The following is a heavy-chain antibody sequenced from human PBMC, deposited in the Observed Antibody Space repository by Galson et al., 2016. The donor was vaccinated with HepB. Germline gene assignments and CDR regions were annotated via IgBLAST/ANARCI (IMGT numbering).Heavy chain of an antibody. D-gene: IGHD2-2*02. CDR3: ASAIGWGLPFD. V-gene: IGHV1-18*01. CDR2: ISAYSGKT. J-gene: IGHJ4*02. Sequence: SVKVSCKASGFNFNTHGFNWVRQAPGQGLEWMGWISAYSGKTNSAQRFQGRVTMTTDPSASTAYMDVRSPTSDDTAVYFCASAIGWGLPFDWGQGTLVTVSS. CDR1: GFNFNTHG.